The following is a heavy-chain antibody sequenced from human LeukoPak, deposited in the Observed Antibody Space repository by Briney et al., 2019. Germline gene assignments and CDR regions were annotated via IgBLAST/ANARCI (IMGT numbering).Heavy chain of an antibody. CDR3: ARTTVTDDYFDY. CDR2: INPNSGGT. D-gene: IGHD4-17*01. Sequence: RASVKVSCKASGYTFTGYYMHWVRQAPGQGLEWTGWINPNSGGTNYAQKFQGRVTMTRDTSISTAYMELSRLRSDDTAVYYCARTTVTDDYFDYWGQGTLVTVSS. CDR1: GYTFTGYY. J-gene: IGHJ4*02. V-gene: IGHV1-2*02.